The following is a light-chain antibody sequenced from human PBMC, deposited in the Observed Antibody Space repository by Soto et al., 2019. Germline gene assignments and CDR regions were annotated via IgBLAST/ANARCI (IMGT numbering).Light chain of an antibody. J-gene: IGLJ1*01. CDR1: SSDVGAYNL. CDR3: TSYEGGGRYV. CDR2: EVS. Sequence: QSVLTQPASVSGSPGQSVTISCTGTSSDVGAYNLVSWYQQYPGKAPKPMIYEVSNRPSGVSNRFSGSKSGNTASLTISGLQAEDEADYYCCTSYEGGGRYVFGTGTKVTVL. V-gene: IGLV2-14*01.